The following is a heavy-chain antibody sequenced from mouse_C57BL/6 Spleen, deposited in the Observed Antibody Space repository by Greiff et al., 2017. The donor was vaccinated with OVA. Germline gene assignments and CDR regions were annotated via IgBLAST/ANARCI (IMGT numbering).Heavy chain of an antibody. J-gene: IGHJ2*01. CDR2: IDPNSGGT. V-gene: IGHV1-72*01. Sequence: VQLQQPGAELVKPGASVKLSCKASGYTFTSYWMHWVKQRPGRGLEWIGRIDPNSGGTKYNEKFTSKATLTVDKPSSTAYLQLSTLTYEAVEVYDSARSTGQRGDYWGQGTTLTVSS. CDR3: ARSTGQRGDY. CDR1: GYTFTSYW.